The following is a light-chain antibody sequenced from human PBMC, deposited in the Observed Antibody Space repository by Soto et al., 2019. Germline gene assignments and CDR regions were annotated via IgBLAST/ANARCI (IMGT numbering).Light chain of an antibody. Sequence: QSVLTQPPSVSGAPGQRVTISCTGSSSNIGAGYPVHWYQQLPGTAPKLLISANSNRPSGVPDRFSGSKSDTSASLAITGLQAEDESYYYCQSYDSSLSAVIFGGGTQLTVL. CDR1: SSNIGAGYP. CDR2: ANS. J-gene: IGLJ2*01. CDR3: QSYDSSLSAVI. V-gene: IGLV1-40*01.